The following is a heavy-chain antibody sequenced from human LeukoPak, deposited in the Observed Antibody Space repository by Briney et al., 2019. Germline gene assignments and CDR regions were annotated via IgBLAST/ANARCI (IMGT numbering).Heavy chain of an antibody. V-gene: IGHV3-66*01. CDR1: GFTVSSNY. J-gene: IGHJ4*02. D-gene: IGHD3-9*01. CDR3: ARAGVLRYLGD. CDR2: IYSGGST. Sequence: GESLRLSCAASGFTVSSNYMSWVRQPPGKGLECVSVIYSGGSTYYADSVKGRFTISRDNSKNTVYLQMNSLRAEDTAIYYCARAGVLRYLGDWGQGTLVTVSS.